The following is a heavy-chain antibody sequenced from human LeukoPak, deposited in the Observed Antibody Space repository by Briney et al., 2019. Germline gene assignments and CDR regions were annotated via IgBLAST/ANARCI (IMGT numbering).Heavy chain of an antibody. V-gene: IGHV3-23*01. J-gene: IGHJ4*02. CDR1: GFTFSSYG. CDR2: LSGSGGRT. D-gene: IGHD2-15*01. Sequence: GGSLRLSCAASGFTFSSYGMTWVRQAPGKGLEWVAALSGSGGRTYYADSVKGRFTISRDNSKNTLYLQMNSLRAEDTAVYYCAKSGYCSGGSCYPTFDYWGQGTLVTVSS. CDR3: AKSGYCSGGSCYPTFDY.